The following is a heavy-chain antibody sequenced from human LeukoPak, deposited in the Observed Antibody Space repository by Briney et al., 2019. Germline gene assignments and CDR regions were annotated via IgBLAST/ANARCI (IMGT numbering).Heavy chain of an antibody. CDR1: GFTFSSYN. V-gene: IGHV3-21*01. CDR3: VKAKPAFYWYFDL. Sequence: GGSLRLSCAASGFTFSSYNMNWVRQAPGKGLEWVSSISSSGSDIYFADSVKGRFTISRDNAKKSLYLQMNSLRAEDTAVYYCVKAKPAFYWYFDLWGRGTLVTVSS. CDR2: ISSSGSDI. J-gene: IGHJ2*01. D-gene: IGHD2-2*01.